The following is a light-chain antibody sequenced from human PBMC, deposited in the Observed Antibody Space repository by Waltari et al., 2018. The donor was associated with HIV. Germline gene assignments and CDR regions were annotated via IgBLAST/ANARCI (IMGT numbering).Light chain of an antibody. CDR3: QSYDTSLSAYV. V-gene: IGLV1-40*01. J-gene: IGLJ1*01. CDR2: GNT. CDR1: SSTIGAGHE. Sequence: QSVLAQPPSVSGAPGQRVTISCTGSSSTIGAGHEVPGYQQLPGTAPKFLIYGNTNRPSGVPDRFSGSKSGSSASLAITGLQAEDEADYYCQSYDTSLSAYVFGTGTKVTVL.